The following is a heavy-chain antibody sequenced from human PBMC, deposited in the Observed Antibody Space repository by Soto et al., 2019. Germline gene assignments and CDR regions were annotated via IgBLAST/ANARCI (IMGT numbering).Heavy chain of an antibody. Sequence: GGSLRLSCTASGFTFGDYAMSWVRQAPGKGLEWVSAISGSGGSTYYADSVKGRFTISRDNSKNTLYLQMNSLRAEDTAVYYCAKEKLDYYFDYWGQGTLVTVSS. V-gene: IGHV3-23*01. CDR3: AKEKLDYYFDY. J-gene: IGHJ4*02. CDR2: ISGSGGST. CDR1: GFTFGDYA. D-gene: IGHD1-26*01.